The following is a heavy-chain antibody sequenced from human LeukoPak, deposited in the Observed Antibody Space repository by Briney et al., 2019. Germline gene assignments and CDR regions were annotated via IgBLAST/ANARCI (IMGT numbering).Heavy chain of an antibody. CDR2: INHSGST. CDR1: GGSFSGYY. CDR3: ARGDYSRSWFNWFDP. J-gene: IGHJ5*02. Sequence: SETLSLTCAVYGGSFSGYYWSWIRQPPGKGLEWIGEINHSGSTNYNPSLKSRVTISVDTSKNQFSLKLSSVTAADTAVYYCARGDYSRSWFNWFDPWGQGTLVTVSS. D-gene: IGHD6-13*01. V-gene: IGHV4-34*01.